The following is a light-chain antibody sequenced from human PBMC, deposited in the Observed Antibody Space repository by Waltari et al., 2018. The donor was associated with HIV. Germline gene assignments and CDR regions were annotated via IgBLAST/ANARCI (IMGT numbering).Light chain of an antibody. Sequence: IQLTQSPSSLSASVGARVTITCQASRGISNYLNWYQQKPGKAPKLLNYDASNLETGVPSRFSGSGSGTYFTFTISSLQPEDIATYYCQQYDNLPVTFGGGTKVELK. CDR1: RGISNY. V-gene: IGKV1-33*01. J-gene: IGKJ4*01. CDR3: QQYDNLPVT. CDR2: DAS.